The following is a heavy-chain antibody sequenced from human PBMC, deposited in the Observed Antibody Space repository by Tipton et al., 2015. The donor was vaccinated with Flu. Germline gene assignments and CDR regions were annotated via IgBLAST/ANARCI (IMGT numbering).Heavy chain of an antibody. CDR2: INHRGST. CDR1: GGSFSGYY. D-gene: IGHD3-10*01. J-gene: IGHJ5*02. CDR3: VRGGGSSSGRWFDP. Sequence: TLSLTCAVYGGSFSGYYWSWIRQPPGKVLEYIGEINHRGSTNYNPSLKSRVTISVDTSKNQFSLKLTYVTAADTAVYYCVRGGGSSSGRWFDPWGRGTLVTVSS. V-gene: IGHV4-34*01.